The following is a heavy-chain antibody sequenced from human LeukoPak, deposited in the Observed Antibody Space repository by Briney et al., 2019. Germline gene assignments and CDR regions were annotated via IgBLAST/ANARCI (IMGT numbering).Heavy chain of an antibody. D-gene: IGHD3-10*01. CDR1: GYTFTSYD. CDR2: MNPNSGNT. CDR3: AIAYYGSGSLFRKNFDY. Sequence: GASVKVSCKASGYTFTSYDINWVRQATGQGLEWMGWMNPNSGNTGYAQKFQGRVTMTRNTSISTAYMELSSLRSEDTAVYYCAIAYYGSGSLFRKNFDYWGQGTLVTVSS. J-gene: IGHJ4*02. V-gene: IGHV1-8*01.